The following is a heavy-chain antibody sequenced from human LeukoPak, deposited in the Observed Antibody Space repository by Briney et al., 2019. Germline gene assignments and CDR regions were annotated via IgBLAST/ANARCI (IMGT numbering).Heavy chain of an antibody. CDR1: GXSISSNSYY. Sequence: SETLSLTWTVSGXSISSNSYYWGWIRQPPGKGLEWIGNIYYSGSTYYNPSLKSRVTISVDTSKTQFSLRLNSVTAADTAVYYCARGDPFDYWGQGTLVTVSS. CDR3: ARGDPFDY. J-gene: IGHJ4*02. CDR2: IYYSGST. V-gene: IGHV4-39*01.